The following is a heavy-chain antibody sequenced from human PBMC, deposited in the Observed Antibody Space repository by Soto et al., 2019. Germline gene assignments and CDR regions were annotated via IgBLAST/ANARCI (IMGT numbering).Heavy chain of an antibody. V-gene: IGHV4-39*01. J-gene: IGHJ4*02. Sequence: SETLARVCTVSGSSVNSSVYYGVWIRQPPGKVLEWIGSMFYGVSTYYNPSLKSRVTVSVDTSKNQFSLNLRSVTAADTAVYYCARLPSRHLVDYWGQRTLVTVSS. D-gene: IGHD3-3*02. CDR3: ARLPSRHLVDY. CDR1: GSSVNSSVYY. CDR2: MFYGVST.